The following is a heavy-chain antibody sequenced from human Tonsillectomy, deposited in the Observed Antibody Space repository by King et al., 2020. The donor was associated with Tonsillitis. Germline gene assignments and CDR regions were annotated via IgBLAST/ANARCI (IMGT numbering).Heavy chain of an antibody. V-gene: IGHV3-30*18. Sequence: VQLVESGGGVVQPGRSLRLSCAASGFTFSNYGMHWLRQAPGKGLEWVALIAYDASYENYADSVKGRFAISRDNSKNTLHLEMHSLRVEDTAVYDCAKDGIGVSEWYFELWGRGTLVNVAS. CDR3: AKDGIGVSEWYFEL. J-gene: IGHJ2*01. CDR1: GFTFSNYG. D-gene: IGHD1-14*01. CDR2: IAYDASYE.